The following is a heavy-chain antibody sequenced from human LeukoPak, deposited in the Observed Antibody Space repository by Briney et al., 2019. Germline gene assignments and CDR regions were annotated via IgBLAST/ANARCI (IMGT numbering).Heavy chain of an antibody. D-gene: IGHD6-13*01. V-gene: IGHV3-48*03. CDR3: AGAHSSSWYYFDY. J-gene: IGHJ4*02. CDR1: GFTFSSYE. CDR2: ISSSGSTI. Sequence: GGSLRLSCAASGFTFSSYEMNWVRQAPGKGLEWVSYISSSGSTIYYADSVKGRFTISRDNAKNSLYLQMNSLRAEDTAVYYCAGAHSSSWYYFDYWGQGTLVTVSS.